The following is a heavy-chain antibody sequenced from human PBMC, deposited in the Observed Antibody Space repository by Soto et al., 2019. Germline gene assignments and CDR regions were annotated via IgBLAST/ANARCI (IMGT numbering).Heavy chain of an antibody. D-gene: IGHD4-17*01. J-gene: IGHJ4*02. V-gene: IGHV4-30-4*08. Sequence: PSETLSLTCTVSSGSISSENYYWHWIRQFPGKGLEWIGHIYHRGTTSYNPSLKGRVTVSLDTSKNHFSLKLISVTAADTAVYYCAREGEYGESELWGQGALVTVSS. CDR2: IYHRGTT. CDR1: SGSISSENYY. CDR3: AREGEYGESEL.